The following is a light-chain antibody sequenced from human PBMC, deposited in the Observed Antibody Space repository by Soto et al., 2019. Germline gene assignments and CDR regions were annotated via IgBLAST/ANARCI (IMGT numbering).Light chain of an antibody. Sequence: DIQMTQSPSSLSASVGDRVIITCQASQDISNYLNWYHQKPGKAPKLLIYDASNLETGVPSRFSGSGPGTDFTFTISSLQPEDIATYYCQQYDNLPFTFGPGTKVDVK. V-gene: IGKV1-33*01. CDR1: QDISNY. CDR3: QQYDNLPFT. CDR2: DAS. J-gene: IGKJ3*01.